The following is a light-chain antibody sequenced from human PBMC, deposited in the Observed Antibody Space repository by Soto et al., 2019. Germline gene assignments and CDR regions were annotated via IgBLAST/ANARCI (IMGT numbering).Light chain of an antibody. J-gene: IGKJ5*01. CDR3: QQYSSSPIT. CDR1: QSVSSSF. CDR2: GAS. V-gene: IGKV3-20*01. Sequence: EIVLTQSPGTLSLSPGERATLSCRASQSVSSSFLAWFQQKPGQAPRLLIYGASSRATGIPDRFSGSGSGTDSTLTISRLEPEDFAVYYCQQYSSSPITFGQGTRLEIK.